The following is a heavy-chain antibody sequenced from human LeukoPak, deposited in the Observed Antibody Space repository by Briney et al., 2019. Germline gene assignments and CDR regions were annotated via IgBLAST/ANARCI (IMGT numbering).Heavy chain of an antibody. CDR3: ARVLRDYYFDY. J-gene: IGHJ4*02. Sequence: GGSLRLSCAASGFSFSTYNMNWVRQASGKGLEWVSSITMSSTYIYHADSVKGRFTISRDNAKNSLFLQMNSLRAEDTAVYYCARVLRDYYFDYWGQGTLVTVSS. CDR2: ITMSSTYI. D-gene: IGHD3-9*01. V-gene: IGHV3-21*01. CDR1: GFSFSTYN.